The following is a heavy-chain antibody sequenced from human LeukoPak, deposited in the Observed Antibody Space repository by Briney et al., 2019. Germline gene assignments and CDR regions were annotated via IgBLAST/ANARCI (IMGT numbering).Heavy chain of an antibody. V-gene: IGHV4-59*11. Sequence: SETLSLTCTVSGVSISGHYWTCIRPPPGKGLEFIGQIHYSGRPDYNPSLKSRVTISVHTSKNQVSLKVTSVTGADTAVYYCARFGVDYDMDVWGQGTTVTVSS. CDR3: ARFGVDYDMDV. CDR2: IHYSGRP. D-gene: IGHD3-16*01. CDR1: GVSISGHY. J-gene: IGHJ6*02.